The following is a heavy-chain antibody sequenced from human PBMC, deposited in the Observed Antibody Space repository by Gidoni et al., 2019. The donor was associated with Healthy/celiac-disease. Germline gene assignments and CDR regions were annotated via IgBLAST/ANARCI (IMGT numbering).Heavy chain of an antibody. D-gene: IGHD3-3*01. V-gene: IGHV3-23*01. J-gene: IGHJ4*02. CDR2: ISGSGGST. Sequence: EVQLLESGGGLLQPGGSLRLSCAASGFTFSSYAMSWGRQAPGKGLVLVSAISGSGGSTYYADSVKGRFTISRDNSKNTLYLQMNSLRAEDTAVYYCAKESFSYYDFWSGLDYWGQGTLVTVSS. CDR1: GFTFSSYA. CDR3: AKESFSYYDFWSGLDY.